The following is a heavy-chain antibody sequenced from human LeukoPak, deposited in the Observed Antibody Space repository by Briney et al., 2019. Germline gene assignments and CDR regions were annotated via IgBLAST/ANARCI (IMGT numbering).Heavy chain of an antibody. CDR1: GGSISSYY. CDR3: ARHGRQHPFVTMIVVAKTSDYAFDI. J-gene: IGHJ3*02. V-gene: IGHV4-4*07. D-gene: IGHD3-22*01. Sequence: SETLSLTCTVSGGSISSYYWSWIRQPAGKGLEWIGRIYTSGSTNYNPSLKSRVTMSVDTSKNQFSLKLSSVTAADTAVYYCARHGRQHPFVTMIVVAKTSDYAFDIWGQGTMVTVSS. CDR2: IYTSGST.